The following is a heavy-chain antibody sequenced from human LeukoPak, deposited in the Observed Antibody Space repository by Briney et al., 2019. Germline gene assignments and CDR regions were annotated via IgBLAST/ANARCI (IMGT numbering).Heavy chain of an antibody. CDR3: AKDHSYSISQHYLDY. D-gene: IGHD6-6*01. V-gene: IGHV3-9*01. CDR1: GFTFDDYA. CDR2: ISWNSGNI. J-gene: IGHJ4*02. Sequence: GRSLRLSCAASGFTFDDYAMHWVRQAPGKGLEWVSGISWNSGNIDYADSVKGRFTISRDNAKNSLYLQMNSLRAEDTALYYCAKDHSYSISQHYLDYWGQGTLVTVSS.